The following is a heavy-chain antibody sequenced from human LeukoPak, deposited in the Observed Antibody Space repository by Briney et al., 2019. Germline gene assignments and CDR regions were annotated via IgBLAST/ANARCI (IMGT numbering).Heavy chain of an antibody. CDR1: GFSFSSYG. J-gene: IGHJ4*02. D-gene: IGHD2-15*01. V-gene: IGHV3-30*02. Sequence: GGSLRLSCAASGFSFSSYGMHWVRQAPGKGLEWLTFIWFDGSQTYYADPVKGRFTISRDNSKNTLYLQMNSLRTEDTAMYYCAKCSAGNCDIDYWGQGTLVTVSS. CDR2: IWFDGSQT. CDR3: AKCSAGNCDIDY.